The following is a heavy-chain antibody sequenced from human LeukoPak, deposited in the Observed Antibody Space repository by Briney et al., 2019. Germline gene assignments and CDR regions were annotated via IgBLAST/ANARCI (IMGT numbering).Heavy chain of an antibody. Sequence: SETLSLTCTVSGGSISSYYWGWIRQPPGKGLEWIGSIYYSGSTYYNPSLRSRVTISVDTSKNQFSLKLSSVTAADTAVYYCARRPSGSWRFDYWGQGTLVTVSS. CDR1: GGSISSYY. V-gene: IGHV4-39*01. J-gene: IGHJ4*02. CDR3: ARRPSGSWRFDY. CDR2: IYYSGST. D-gene: IGHD6-13*01.